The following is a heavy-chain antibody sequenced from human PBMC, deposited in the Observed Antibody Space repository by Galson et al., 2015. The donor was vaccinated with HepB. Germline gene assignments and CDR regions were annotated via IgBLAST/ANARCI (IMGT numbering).Heavy chain of an antibody. CDR3: ARWIVGATRGGNWFDP. D-gene: IGHD1-26*01. V-gene: IGHV6-1*01. CDR1: GDSVSSNSAA. Sequence: CAISGDSVSSNSAAWNWIRQSPSRGLEWLGRTYYRSKWYNDYAVSVKSRITINPDTSKNQFPLQLNSVTPEDTAVYYCARWIVGATRGGNWFDPWGQGTLVTVSS. CDR2: TYYRSKWYN. J-gene: IGHJ5*02.